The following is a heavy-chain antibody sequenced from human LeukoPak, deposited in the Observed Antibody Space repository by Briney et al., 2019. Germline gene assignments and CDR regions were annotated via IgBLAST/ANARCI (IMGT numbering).Heavy chain of an antibody. CDR2: ISYDGSNE. V-gene: IGHV3-30*18. CDR1: GFTFSSYG. CDR3: AKGVAYCGGDCYSGFDY. Sequence: GGSLRLSCAASGFTFSSYGMHWVRQAPGKGLEWVAVISYDGSNEYYADSVKGRFTISRDNSKNTLYLQMNSLRAEDTAVYYCAKGVAYCGGDCYSGFDYWGQGTLVTVSS. J-gene: IGHJ4*02. D-gene: IGHD2-21*02.